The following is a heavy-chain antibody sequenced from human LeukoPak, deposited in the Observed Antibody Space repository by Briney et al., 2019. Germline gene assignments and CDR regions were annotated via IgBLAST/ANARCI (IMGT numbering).Heavy chain of an antibody. CDR1: GFTFNTFG. CDR3: AKDTAVQFLEPAF. CDR2: IWFDGSVK. J-gene: IGHJ4*02. V-gene: IGHV3-33*06. Sequence: GGSLRLSCAASGFTFNTFGMHWVRQAPGQGLEWVAAIWFDGSVKHYSDSVKGRFTISRDNSLNTLYLQMNSLRVEDTATYYCAKDTAVQFLEPAFWGQGTLVTVSS. D-gene: IGHD3-3*01.